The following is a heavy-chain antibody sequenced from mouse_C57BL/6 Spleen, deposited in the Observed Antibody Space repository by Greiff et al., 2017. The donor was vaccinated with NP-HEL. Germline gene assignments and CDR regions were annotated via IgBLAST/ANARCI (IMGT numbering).Heavy chain of an antibody. CDR2: IHPNSGST. CDR1: GYTFTSYW. V-gene: IGHV1-64*01. Sequence: QVQLQQPGAELVKPGASVKLSCKASGYTFTSYWMHWVKQRPGQGLEWIGMIHPNSGSTNYKEKFKSKATLTVDKSSSTAYMQLSSLTSEDSAVYYCARTTAQATFDYWGKGTTLTVST. J-gene: IGHJ2*01. CDR3: ARTTAQATFDY. D-gene: IGHD3-2*02.